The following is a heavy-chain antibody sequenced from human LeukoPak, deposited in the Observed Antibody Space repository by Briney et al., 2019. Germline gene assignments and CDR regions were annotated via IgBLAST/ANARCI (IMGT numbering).Heavy chain of an antibody. V-gene: IGHV1-69*05. CDR1: GGTFSSYA. J-gene: IGHJ4*02. Sequence: SVKVSCKASGGTFSSYAISWVRQAPGQGLEWMGGIIPMSGTANYAQKFQGRVTITTEESTSTAYMELSSLGPEDTAMYYCARVFARGGEISGSYYYYWGQGTLVTVSS. CDR2: IIPMSGTA. CDR3: ARVFARGGEISGSYYYY. D-gene: IGHD1-26*01.